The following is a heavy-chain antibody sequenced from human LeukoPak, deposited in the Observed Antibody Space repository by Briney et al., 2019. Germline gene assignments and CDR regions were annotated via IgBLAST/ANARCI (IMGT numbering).Heavy chain of an antibody. Sequence: GGSLRLSCAASGFTFTNYAMTWVRQTPGKGLEWVSTIRGVGTSTSYADSVKGRFTISRDTSKSTLYLQMNNLRAEDTAVYHCAKHSASDSGYWFDPWGQGTLVTVSS. CDR1: GFTFTNYA. V-gene: IGHV3-23*01. CDR3: AKHSASDSGYWFDP. D-gene: IGHD5-12*01. CDR2: IRGVGTST. J-gene: IGHJ5*02.